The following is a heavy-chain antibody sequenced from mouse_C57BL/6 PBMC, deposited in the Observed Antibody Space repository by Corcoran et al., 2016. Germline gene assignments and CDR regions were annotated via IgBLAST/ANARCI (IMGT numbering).Heavy chain of an antibody. D-gene: IGHD2-13*01. Sequence: QVQLQQSGAELVKPGASVKIPCKASGYAFSSYWLNWVKQGPGKGLEWVGQIYPGDGDTNYNGKFKGKATLTADKSYSKAYMELRSLASEDSEVECGGRGRSRGGQEFDCWGKVSLVTVSA. CDR3: GRGRSRGGQEFDC. J-gene: IGHJ3*01. CDR1: GYAFSSYW. V-gene: IGHV1-80*01. CDR2: IYPGDGDT.